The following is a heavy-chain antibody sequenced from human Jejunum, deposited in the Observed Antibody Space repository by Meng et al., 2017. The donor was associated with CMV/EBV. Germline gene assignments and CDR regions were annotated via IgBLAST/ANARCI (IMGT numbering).Heavy chain of an antibody. CDR1: GFSVPSYA. V-gene: IGHV3-23*03. Sequence: GFSVPSYAMSWVRQAPGKGLEWVAIVYSGGTNTYYADSVTGRFTISRDNYSNTVYLQMNGLRDDDTAVYYCAGVDLPSTFSFSLWGQGALVTVSS. J-gene: IGHJ4*02. CDR3: AGVDLPSTFSFSL. D-gene: IGHD2/OR15-2a*01. CDR2: VYSGGTNT.